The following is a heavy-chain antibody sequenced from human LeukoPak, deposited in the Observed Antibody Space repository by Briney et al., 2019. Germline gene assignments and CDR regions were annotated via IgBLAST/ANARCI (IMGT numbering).Heavy chain of an antibody. CDR1: GFTFSSYS. D-gene: IGHD3-3*01. CDR3: ARDPPPSKYYDFWSGYYLFDY. V-gene: IGHV3-21*01. J-gene: IGHJ4*02. CDR2: ISSSSSYI. Sequence: GGSLRLSCAASGFTFSSYSMNWVRQAPGKGLEWVSSISSSSSYIYYADSVKGRFTISRDNAKNSLYLQMNSLRAEDTAVYYCARDPPPSKYYDFWSGYYLFDYWGQGTLVTVSS.